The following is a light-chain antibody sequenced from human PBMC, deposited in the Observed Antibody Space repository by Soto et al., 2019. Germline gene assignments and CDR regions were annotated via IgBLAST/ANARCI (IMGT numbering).Light chain of an antibody. V-gene: IGKV4-1*01. Sequence: DIVMTQSPDSLAVSLGERATINCKSSQSVLYSSNNNNYLAWYQQKPGPPPKLLIYWASTRESGVPDRFSGSGSVTDFTLTISSLQGEDVAVYDCQQYYNTPETFGEGTKVEIK. J-gene: IGKJ1*01. CDR3: QQYYNTPET. CDR2: WAS. CDR1: QSVLYSSNNNNY.